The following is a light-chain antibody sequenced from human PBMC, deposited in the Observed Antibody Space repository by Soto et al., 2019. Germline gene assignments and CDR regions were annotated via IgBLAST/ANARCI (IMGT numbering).Light chain of an antibody. J-gene: IGKJ2*01. Sequence: DIVMTQSPATLSVSPGERATLSCRASQSVSTNLAWYQQKPGQSPRLLIYDASTRATGIPARFSGSGSETEFTLTTSSLQSEDFVVYYCQQYTNCHPYTFGQGTNLEIK. CDR3: QQYTNCHPYT. V-gene: IGKV3-15*01. CDR2: DAS. CDR1: QSVSTN.